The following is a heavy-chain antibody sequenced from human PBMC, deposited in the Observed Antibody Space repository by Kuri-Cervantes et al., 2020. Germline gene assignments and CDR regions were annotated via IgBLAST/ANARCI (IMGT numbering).Heavy chain of an antibody. CDR1: GFTFSSYG. CDR2: IWYDGSNK. D-gene: IGHD5-18*01. J-gene: IGHJ4*02. V-gene: IGHV3-33*01. Sequence: GGSLRLSCAASGFTFSSYGMHWVRQAPGKGLEWVAVIWYDGSNKYYADSVKGRFTISRDNSKNTLYLQMNSLRAEDTAVYYCARGAMADRFFDYWGQGTLVTVSS. CDR3: ARGAMADRFFDY.